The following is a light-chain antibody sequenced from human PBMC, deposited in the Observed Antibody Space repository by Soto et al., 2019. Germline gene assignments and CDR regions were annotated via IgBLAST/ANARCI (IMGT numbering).Light chain of an antibody. CDR3: QQTYRTLDS. V-gene: IGKV3-20*01. CDR2: DAS. CDR1: QSVSSTY. J-gene: IGKJ2*03. Sequence: EIVLTQSPGTLSLSPGERATLSCRASQSVSSTYLAWYQQKPGQAPRLLIYDASIRATGIPDRFSGSGSGTDFTLTISRLEPEDFATYYCQQTYRTLDSFGQGTKLEIK.